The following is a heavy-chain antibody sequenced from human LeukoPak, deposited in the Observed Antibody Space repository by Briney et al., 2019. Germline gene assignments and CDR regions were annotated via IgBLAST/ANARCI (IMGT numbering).Heavy chain of an antibody. CDR2: IGPIGVYT. V-gene: IGHV3-64*01. D-gene: IGHD1-1*01. J-gene: IGHJ4*02. CDR1: GFTFSSYA. Sequence: PGGSLRLSCAASGFTFSSYAMHWVRQAPGKGLEFVSVIGPIGVYTYYANSVKGRFTISRDNSKSTVSLQMGSLRDEDMAVYYCARSPPGRTNWNYYDYWGRGTLVTVSS. CDR3: ARSPPGRTNWNYYDY.